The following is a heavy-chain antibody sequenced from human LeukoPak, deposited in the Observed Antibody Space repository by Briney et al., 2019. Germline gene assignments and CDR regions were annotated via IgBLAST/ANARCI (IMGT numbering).Heavy chain of an antibody. CDR2: FDPEDGET. D-gene: IGHD3-3*01. CDR3: ATGSPRDDFWSGAYGMDV. Sequence: ASVKVSCKVSGYTLTELSMHWVRQAPGKGLEWMGGFDPEDGETIYAQKFQGRVTMTEDTSTDTAYMELSSLRSEDTAVYYCATGSPRDDFWSGAYGMDVRGQGTTVTVSS. J-gene: IGHJ6*02. CDR1: GYTLTELS. V-gene: IGHV1-24*01.